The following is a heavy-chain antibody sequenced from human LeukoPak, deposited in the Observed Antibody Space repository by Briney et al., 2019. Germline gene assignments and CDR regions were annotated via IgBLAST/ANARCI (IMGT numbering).Heavy chain of an antibody. CDR1: GGSISSSSYY. V-gene: IGHV4-39*01. CDR3: ARCGGAPGDNWFDP. J-gene: IGHJ5*02. Sequence: SETLSLTCTVSGGSISSSSYYWGWIRQPPGKGLEWIGSIYYSGSTYYNPSLKSRVTISVDTSKNQFSLKLSSVTAADTAVYYCARCGGAPGDNWFDPWGQGTLVTVSS. CDR2: IYYSGST. D-gene: IGHD3-10*01.